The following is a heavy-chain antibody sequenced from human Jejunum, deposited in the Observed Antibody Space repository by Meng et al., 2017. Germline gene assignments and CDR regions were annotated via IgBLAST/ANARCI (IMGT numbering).Heavy chain of an antibody. Sequence: QLQESGPGLVRPSERLSLTCPVSGGSRSRYHWTWIRQPPGKGLEWIGYIYYNGDTKYNPSLKSRVTISVDTSKNQFSLKLTSVTAAETAGYYCASRRLYSSGWFPFDSWGQGTLVTVSS. CDR3: ASRRLYSSGWFPFDS. D-gene: IGHD6-19*01. V-gene: IGHV4-59*01. CDR2: IYYNGDT. J-gene: IGHJ4*02. CDR1: GGSRSRYH.